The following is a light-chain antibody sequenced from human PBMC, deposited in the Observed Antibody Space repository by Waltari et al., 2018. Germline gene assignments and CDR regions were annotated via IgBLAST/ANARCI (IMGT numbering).Light chain of an antibody. CDR2: GAT. J-gene: IGKJ4*01. V-gene: IGKV3-20*01. Sequence: EIVLTQSPGTLSLSPGERATLPCRASQTVRTTYLAWYQQRPGQAPPLLIYGATSRATGVPDRFSGSGSGTDFSLTISILEPEDFAVYYCQQYDISPLTFGGGTKVEIK. CDR3: QQYDISPLT. CDR1: QTVRTTY.